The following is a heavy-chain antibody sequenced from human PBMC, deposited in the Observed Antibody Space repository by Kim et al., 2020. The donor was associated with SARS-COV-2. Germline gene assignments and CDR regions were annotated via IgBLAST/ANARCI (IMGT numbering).Heavy chain of an antibody. J-gene: IGHJ6*02. CDR2: IKSKTDGGTT. Sequence: GGSLRLSCAASGFTFSNAWMSWVRQAPGKGLEWVGRIKSKTDGGTTDYAAPVKGRFTISRDDSKNTLYLQMNSLKTEDTAVYYCTTDLPRRAPHYYYYGMDVWGQGTTVTVSS. D-gene: IGHD6-6*01. CDR3: TTDLPRRAPHYYYYGMDV. V-gene: IGHV3-15*01. CDR1: GFTFSNAW.